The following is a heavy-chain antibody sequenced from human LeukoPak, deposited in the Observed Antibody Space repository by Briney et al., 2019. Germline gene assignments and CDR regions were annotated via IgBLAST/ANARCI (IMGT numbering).Heavy chain of an antibody. Sequence: GGSLRLSCAASGFTFRSYSMNWVRQAPGKGLEGVASISSSRSYIYYADSVKGRFTISRDNAKNSVYLQMNRLRAEDTAVYYCAKSGVVVAALERGVANGFDRWGQGTRVTVSS. J-gene: IGHJ5*02. D-gene: IGHD2-15*01. CDR3: AKSGVVVAALERGVANGFDR. CDR1: GFTFRSYS. V-gene: IGHV3-21*01. CDR2: ISSSRSYI.